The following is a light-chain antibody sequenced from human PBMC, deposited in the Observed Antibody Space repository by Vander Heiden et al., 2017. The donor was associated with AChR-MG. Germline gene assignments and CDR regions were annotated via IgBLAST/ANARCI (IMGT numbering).Light chain of an antibody. CDR3: AAWDDSLNGWV. CDR1: TSDIGSNT. CDR2: GNI. V-gene: IGLV1-44*01. Sequence: QSVLTAPPSASGTPGQSVTMSCSGSTSDIGSNTVNWYQQLPGTAPKLLIYGNIQRPSGVPDRFSGSRSGTSASLAISGLQSEDEADYYCAAWDDSLNGWVFGGGTKLTVL. J-gene: IGLJ3*02.